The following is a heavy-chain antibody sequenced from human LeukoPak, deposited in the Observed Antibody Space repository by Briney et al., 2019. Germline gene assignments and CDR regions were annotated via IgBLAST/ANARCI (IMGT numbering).Heavy chain of an antibody. D-gene: IGHD5-12*01. V-gene: IGHV3-9*01. CDR1: GFTFDDYA. Sequence: GGSLRLSCAASGFTFDDYAMHWVRQAPGKGLEWVSGISWNSGSIGYADSVKGRFTISRDNAKNSLYLQMNSLRAEDTALYYCAKDMASGTYIVATLMESDGMDVWGQGTTVTVSS. J-gene: IGHJ6*02. CDR3: AKDMASGTYIVATLMESDGMDV. CDR2: ISWNSGSI.